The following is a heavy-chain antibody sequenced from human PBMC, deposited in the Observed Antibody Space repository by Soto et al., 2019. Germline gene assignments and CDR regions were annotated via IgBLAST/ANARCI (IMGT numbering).Heavy chain of an antibody. CDR2: INHSGST. CDR3: ARGNYYGSGGFDP. V-gene: IGHV4-34*01. Sequence: SETLSLTCAFYGGSFSGYYWSWIRQPPGKGLEWIGEINHSGSTNYNPSLKSRVTISVDTSKNQFSLKLSSVTAADTAVYYCARGNYYGSGGFDPWGQGTLVTVSS. D-gene: IGHD3-10*01. CDR1: GGSFSGYY. J-gene: IGHJ5*02.